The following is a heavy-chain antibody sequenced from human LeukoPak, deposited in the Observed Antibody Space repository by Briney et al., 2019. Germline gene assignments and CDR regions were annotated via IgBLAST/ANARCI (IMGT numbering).Heavy chain of an antibody. CDR3: ARRGYSSSSVYY. CDR1: GGSFSGYY. Sequence: SETLSLTCAVYGGSFSGYYWSWIRQPPGKGLEWIGEINHSGSTNYNPSLKSRVTISVDTSKNQFSLKLSSVTAADTAVYYCARRGYSSSSVYYWGQGTLVTVSS. CDR2: INHSGST. J-gene: IGHJ4*02. V-gene: IGHV4-34*01. D-gene: IGHD6-13*01.